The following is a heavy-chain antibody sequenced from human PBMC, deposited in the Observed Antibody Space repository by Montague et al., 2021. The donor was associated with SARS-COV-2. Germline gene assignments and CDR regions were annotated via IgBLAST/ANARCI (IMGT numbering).Heavy chain of an antibody. J-gene: IGHJ4*02. CDR3: VRGAAAGPLDS. CDR1: GFTFSNYA. CDR2: IGGSGGST. Sequence: SLRLSCAASGFTFSNYAMSWVRQAPGKGLECVSTIGGSGGSTYYADSVYGRFTISRDNSDNTVHVQMNGLRAEDTAVYYCVRGAAAGPLDSWGQGTLVTVSS. D-gene: IGHD6-13*01. V-gene: IGHV3-23*01.